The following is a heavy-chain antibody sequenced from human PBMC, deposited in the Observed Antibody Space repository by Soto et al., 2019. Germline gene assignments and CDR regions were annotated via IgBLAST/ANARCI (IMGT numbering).Heavy chain of an antibody. J-gene: IGHJ4*02. Sequence: PLETLSLTCTVSGGSVTNSSYYWGWIRQSPGKGLEWIGSVYYRGRSYSKSSVKSRVTISVDTSKNRFSLSLNSVTASDTAVYFCVSQRTTVPTQAYFDYWGPGALVTSPQ. CDR3: VSQRTTVPTQAYFDY. CDR1: GGSVTNSSYY. V-gene: IGHV4-39*01. CDR2: VYYRGRS. D-gene: IGHD4-17*01.